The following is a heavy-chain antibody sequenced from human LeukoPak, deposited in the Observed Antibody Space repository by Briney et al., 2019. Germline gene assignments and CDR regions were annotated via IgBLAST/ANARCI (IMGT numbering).Heavy chain of an antibody. D-gene: IGHD3-16*01. J-gene: IGHJ4*02. CDR3: ARGTYYYEF. CDR1: KFTFSSYW. V-gene: IGHV3-7*04. Sequence: GGSLRLSCAASKFTFSSYWMSWVRQAPGKGLERVAYMNQLGNEKNYLDSVKGRFTISRDNAKSSLYLQMTSLRAEDTAVYYCARGTYYYEFWGQGTLVTVSS. CDR2: MNQLGNEK.